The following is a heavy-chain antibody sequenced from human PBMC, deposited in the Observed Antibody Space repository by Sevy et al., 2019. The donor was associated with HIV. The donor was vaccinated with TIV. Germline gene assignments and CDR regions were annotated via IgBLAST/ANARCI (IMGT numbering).Heavy chain of an antibody. J-gene: IGHJ4*02. D-gene: IGHD3-10*01. CDR1: GYTFIAHY. CDR3: ARVQRGGVPDF. Sequence: ASVKVSCTSSGYTFIAHYLHWVRQAPGQGLEWMGWINPESGDTRYTEKFQGRVTMTRDTSISTAYMEVITLRSDDTAVYFCARVQRGGVPDFWGQRTLVTVSS. CDR2: INPESGDT. V-gene: IGHV1-2*02.